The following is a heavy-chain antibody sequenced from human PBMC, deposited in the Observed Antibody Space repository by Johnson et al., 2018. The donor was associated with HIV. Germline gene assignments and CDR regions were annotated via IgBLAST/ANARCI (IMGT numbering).Heavy chain of an antibody. CDR3: ARGEDPGIAAALV. CDR1: GFTFSDYY. Sequence: QVQLVESGGGVVQPGRSLRLSCAASGFTFSDYYMSWIRQAPGKGLEWVSYISSSGSTIYYADSVKGRFTISRDNAKNSLYLQMNSLRAEDTALYYCARGEDPGIAAALVWGQGTMVTVSS. V-gene: IGHV3-11*01. CDR2: ISSSGSTI. J-gene: IGHJ3*01. D-gene: IGHD6-13*01.